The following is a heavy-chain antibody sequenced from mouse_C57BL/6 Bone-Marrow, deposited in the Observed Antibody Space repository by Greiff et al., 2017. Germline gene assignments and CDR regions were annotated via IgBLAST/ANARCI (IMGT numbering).Heavy chain of an antibody. CDR2: ISDGGSYT. J-gene: IGHJ3*01. CDR3: ARDYYGS. CDR1: GFTFSSYA. V-gene: IGHV5-4*01. D-gene: IGHD1-1*01. Sequence: EVQLVESGGGLVKPGGSLKLSCAASGFTFSSYAMSWVRQTPEKRLEWVATISDGGSYTYYPDHVHGRLTITRDNATNNLYLQVSDVKSEDTAMDYGARDYYGSWGQGTLVTVSA.